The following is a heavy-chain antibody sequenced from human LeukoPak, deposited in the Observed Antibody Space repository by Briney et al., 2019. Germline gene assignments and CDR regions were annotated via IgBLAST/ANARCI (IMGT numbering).Heavy chain of an antibody. Sequence: GGSLRLSCAASGFTFSSYSMNWVRQAPGKGLGWLSYISGSSSAIYYADSVRGRFTFSRDNAKNSLYLQMNSLRDEDTAVYYCANLAEFNNFWGQGTLVTVSS. CDR2: ISGSSSAI. CDR3: ANLAEFNNF. CDR1: GFTFSSYS. D-gene: IGHD3-16*01. J-gene: IGHJ4*02. V-gene: IGHV3-48*02.